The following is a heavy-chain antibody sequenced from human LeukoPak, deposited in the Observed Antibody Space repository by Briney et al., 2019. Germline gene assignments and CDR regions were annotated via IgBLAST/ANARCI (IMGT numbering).Heavy chain of an antibody. J-gene: IGHJ4*02. Sequence: SETLSLTCTVSGGSISSGGYYWSWIRQHGGKGLEWIGYIYYSGSTYYNPSLKSRVTISVDTSKNQFSLKLSSVTAADTAVYYCARGIRSSGYYRLDYWGQGILVTVSS. CDR3: ARGIRSSGYYRLDY. CDR2: IYYSGST. V-gene: IGHV4-31*03. CDR1: GGSISSGGYY. D-gene: IGHD3-22*01.